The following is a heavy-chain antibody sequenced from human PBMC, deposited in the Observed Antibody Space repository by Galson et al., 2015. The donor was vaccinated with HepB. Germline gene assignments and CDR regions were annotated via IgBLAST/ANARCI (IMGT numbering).Heavy chain of an antibody. Sequence: SCKASGYTFTAYSMHWVRQAPGQGLEWMGWINPNTGGTKFTQKFQGRVTMTRDTSISTAYMELSRLRSDDTAVYYCARGLGMRIDYWGQGTLVTVSS. V-gene: IGHV1-2*02. CDR3: ARGLGMRIDY. CDR1: GYTFTAYS. CDR2: INPNTGGT. J-gene: IGHJ4*02. D-gene: IGHD7-27*01.